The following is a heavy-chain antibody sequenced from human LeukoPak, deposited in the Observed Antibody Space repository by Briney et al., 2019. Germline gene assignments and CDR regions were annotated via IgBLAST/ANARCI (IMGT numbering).Heavy chain of an antibody. Sequence: SVKVSCKASGGTFSSYTISWVRQAPGQGLEWMGRIIPILGIANYAQKLQGRVTITADKSTNTAYMELSSLRSEDTAVYYCASGTYYDFWSGYRLDYWGQGTLVTVSS. CDR3: ASGTYYDFWSGYRLDY. D-gene: IGHD3-3*01. V-gene: IGHV1-69*02. CDR1: GGTFSSYT. CDR2: IIPILGIA. J-gene: IGHJ4*02.